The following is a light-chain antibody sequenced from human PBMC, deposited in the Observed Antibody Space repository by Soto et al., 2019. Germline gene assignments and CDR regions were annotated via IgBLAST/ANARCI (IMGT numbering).Light chain of an antibody. J-gene: IGKJ1*01. CDR1: QRVSSN. Sequence: EIVMTQSPATLSVSPGERATLSCRASQRVSSNLAWYQQKPCQAPRLLIYGASTRATGIPARFSGSGSGTELTLTISSLQSEDFAVYYCQQYNNWPRWTFGQGTKV. CDR3: QQYNNWPRWT. V-gene: IGKV3-15*01. CDR2: GAS.